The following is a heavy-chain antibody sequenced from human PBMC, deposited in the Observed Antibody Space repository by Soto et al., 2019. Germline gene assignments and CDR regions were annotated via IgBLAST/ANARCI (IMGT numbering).Heavy chain of an antibody. CDR3: AVEGGWYGGDPFDI. V-gene: IGHV1-18*01. J-gene: IGHJ3*02. D-gene: IGHD6-19*01. Sequence: QVQLVQSGTEVKKPGASVKVSCKASGYTFANYGVSWVRQAPGQGIEWMGWISAYNGNTDYAQKLQCRVTWPTDTSTSTGDMVLRSLRYGDTAMYDGAVEGGWYGGDPFDIWGQGTRVTVSS. CDR1: GYTFANYG. CDR2: ISAYNGNT.